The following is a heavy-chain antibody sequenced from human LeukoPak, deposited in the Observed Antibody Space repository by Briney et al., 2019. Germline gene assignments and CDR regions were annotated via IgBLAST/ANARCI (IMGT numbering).Heavy chain of an antibody. CDR2: SGTDGDT. CDR1: GFSFSSTA. J-gene: IGHJ4*02. CDR3: AKKTPGTYPFDY. D-gene: IGHD6-13*01. V-gene: IGHV3-23*01. Sequence: GGSLRLSCAASGFSFSSTAMNWVRQAPGKWLEWVSASGTDGDTYYADSVQGRFTISRDNSRNTLYLQMTSLRADDTAVYYCAKKTPGTYPFDYWGQGTLVTASP.